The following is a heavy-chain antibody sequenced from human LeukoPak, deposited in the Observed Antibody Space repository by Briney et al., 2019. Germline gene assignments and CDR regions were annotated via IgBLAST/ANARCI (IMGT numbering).Heavy chain of an antibody. CDR3: ARVFAAAGRIKMYYFDY. Sequence: GGSLRLSCAASGFTFSSYSMNWVRQAPGKGLEWVSYISSSSSTIYYADSVEGRFTISRDNAKNSLYLQMNSLRAEDTAVYYCARVFAAAGRIKMYYFDYWGQGTLVTVSS. D-gene: IGHD6-13*01. J-gene: IGHJ4*02. CDR2: ISSSSSTI. CDR1: GFTFSSYS. V-gene: IGHV3-48*01.